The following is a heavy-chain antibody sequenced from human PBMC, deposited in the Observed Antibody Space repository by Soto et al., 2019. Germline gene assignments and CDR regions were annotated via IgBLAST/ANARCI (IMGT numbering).Heavy chain of an antibody. Sequence: QITLKESGPTLVKPTQTLTLTCTFSGFSLSADGVGVGWIRQPPGKALEWLALIYWDDDQRYSPSLKTRLTITQDTSKNQVVLTMTNMDPVDTATYYCAPAYGGTSWPNDAFDVWGQGTVVTVSS. D-gene: IGHD6-13*01. CDR1: GFSLSADGVG. CDR2: IYWDDDQ. CDR3: APAYGGTSWPNDAFDV. J-gene: IGHJ3*01. V-gene: IGHV2-5*02.